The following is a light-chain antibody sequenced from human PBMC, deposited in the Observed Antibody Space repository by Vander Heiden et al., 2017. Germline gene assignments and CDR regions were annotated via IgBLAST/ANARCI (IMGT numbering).Light chain of an antibody. CDR1: NIGSKT. Sequence: LAPPPPGSVAPGKTASITCGGNNIGSKTVQWYQQKAGQVPVLVVYDGSDRPSGIPERFSGSNSGNTATLTISRVEAGDEADYYCQVWDSSSDHYVFGTGTKVTVL. CDR2: DGS. J-gene: IGLJ1*01. CDR3: QVWDSSSDHYV. V-gene: IGLV3-21*03.